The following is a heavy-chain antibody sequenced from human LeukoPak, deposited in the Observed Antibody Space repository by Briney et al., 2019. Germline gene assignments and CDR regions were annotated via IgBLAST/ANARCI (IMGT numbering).Heavy chain of an antibody. Sequence: SAEPLSLTCTVSGGPLSRGHYYCTSIPQHPGKVLERIGYMYYSGGLYYNPSLKSRVTISVDTSKNQFSLKLSSVTAADTAVYYCARDVPDSGYERGAFDIWGQGTLVTVSS. CDR2: MYYSGGL. CDR1: GGPLSRGHYY. V-gene: IGHV4-31*03. J-gene: IGHJ3*02. CDR3: ARDVPDSGYERGAFDI. D-gene: IGHD5-12*01.